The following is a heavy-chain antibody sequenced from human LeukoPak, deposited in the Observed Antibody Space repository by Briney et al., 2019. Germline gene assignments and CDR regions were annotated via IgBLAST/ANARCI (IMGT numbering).Heavy chain of an antibody. CDR1: GGSISSYY. D-gene: IGHD3-22*01. J-gene: IGHJ5*02. CDR2: IYYSGST. CDR3: ARDSSGYLGWFDP. Sequence: NPSETLSLTCTVSGGSISSYYWSWIRQPPGKGLEWIGYIYYSGSTNYNPSLKSRVTISVDTSKNQLSLKLSSVTAADTAVYYCARDSSGYLGWFDPWGQGTLVTVSS. V-gene: IGHV4-59*01.